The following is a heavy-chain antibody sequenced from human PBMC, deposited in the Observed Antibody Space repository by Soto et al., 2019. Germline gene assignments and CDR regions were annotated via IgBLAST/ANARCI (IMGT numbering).Heavy chain of an antibody. CDR2: ISQGSSYI. CDR3: AREDSTVFGVVTQY. CDR1: GFTFTSYR. Sequence: PGGSLRLSCTASGFTFTSYRMNWFRQAPGKGLEWVSSISQGSSYIDYGDSVKGRFTVSRDNAKSSVYLEMNGLRAGDTGVYYCAREDSTVFGVVTQYWGQGTLVTVSS. D-gene: IGHD3-3*01. V-gene: IGHV3-21*01. J-gene: IGHJ4*02.